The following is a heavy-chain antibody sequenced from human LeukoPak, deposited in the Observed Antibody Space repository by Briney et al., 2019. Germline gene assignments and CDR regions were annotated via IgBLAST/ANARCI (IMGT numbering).Heavy chain of an antibody. Sequence: GGSLRLSCAASGFSFSTSWMAWVRQAPGKGLEWVANIKKDGSEKIYGDSVKGRLTISRDNAKSSLFLRMNSLRPEDTAVYYCASQDSNNAFEIWGQGTKVTVSS. J-gene: IGHJ3*02. D-gene: IGHD3-22*01. CDR3: ASQDSNNAFEI. CDR2: IKKDGSEK. CDR1: GFSFSTSW. V-gene: IGHV3-7*01.